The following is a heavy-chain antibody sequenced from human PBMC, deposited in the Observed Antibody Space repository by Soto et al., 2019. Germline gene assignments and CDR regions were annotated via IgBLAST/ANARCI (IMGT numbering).Heavy chain of an antibody. V-gene: IGHV4-30-4*01. J-gene: IGHJ6*02. CDR3: ARARGYCTGASCSLFYFYGLDV. Sequence: SETLSLTCTVSGDSITSGTYYWSWIRQPPGKGLEWVGFVFHSGTTFYNPSLKSRVLMSADTSKNQFSLNVRSLTAADTAVYYCARARGYCTGASCSLFYFYGLDVWGQGTTVTVSS. D-gene: IGHD2-8*02. CDR2: VFHSGTT. CDR1: GDSITSGTYY.